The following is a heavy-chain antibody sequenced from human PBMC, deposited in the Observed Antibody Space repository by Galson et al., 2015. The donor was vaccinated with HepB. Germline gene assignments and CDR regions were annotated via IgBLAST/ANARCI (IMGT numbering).Heavy chain of an antibody. V-gene: IGHV3-23*01. CDR1: GFTFTRYA. Sequence: LRLSCAASGFTFTRYAITWVRQAPGKGLEYISSISGDGGVTYYADSVKGRFTISRDNSKNTVYLQVNSLRAEDTAVYFCAKVAILGATPHYFDYWGQGILVTVSS. D-gene: IGHD3-16*01. CDR3: AKVAILGATPHYFDY. J-gene: IGHJ4*02. CDR2: ISGDGGVT.